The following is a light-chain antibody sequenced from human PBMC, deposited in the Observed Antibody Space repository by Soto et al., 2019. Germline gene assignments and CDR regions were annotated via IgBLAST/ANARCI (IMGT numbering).Light chain of an antibody. Sequence: ETVMTQSPATLSVSPGERATLSCRASQSVSSNLAWYQQKPGQAPRLLIYGASTRATGVPARFSGSGSGTEFTLTISSLQSEDFAVYYCQEYHNWPPYTFGQGTKLEIK. J-gene: IGKJ2*01. V-gene: IGKV3-15*01. CDR1: QSVSSN. CDR3: QEYHNWPPYT. CDR2: GAS.